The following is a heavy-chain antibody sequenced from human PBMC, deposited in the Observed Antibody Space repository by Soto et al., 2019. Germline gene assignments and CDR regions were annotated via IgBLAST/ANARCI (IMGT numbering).Heavy chain of an antibody. Sequence: EGSVKVSCKASGYTFTRYYMHWVRQAPGQGLEWMGWINPNSGGTNYAQKFQGWVTMTRDTPISTAYMELSRLRSDDTAVYYCARGRRIAVASKNWFDPWGQGTLVTVSS. CDR1: GYTFTRYY. D-gene: IGHD6-19*01. CDR3: ARGRRIAVASKNWFDP. J-gene: IGHJ5*02. V-gene: IGHV1-2*04. CDR2: INPNSGGT.